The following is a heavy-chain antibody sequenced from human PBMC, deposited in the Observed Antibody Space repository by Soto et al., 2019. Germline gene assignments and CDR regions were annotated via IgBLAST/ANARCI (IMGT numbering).Heavy chain of an antibody. V-gene: IGHV4-31*03. Sequence: SETLSLTCXVSGGSISRGGYYWSWIRQHPGKGLEWIGYIYYSGSTYYNPSLKSRVTISVDTSKNQFSLKLSSVTAADTAVYYCARVGGINWFDPWGQGTLVTVSS. D-gene: IGHD3-16*01. CDR1: GGSISRGGYY. CDR2: IYYSGST. J-gene: IGHJ5*02. CDR3: ARVGGINWFDP.